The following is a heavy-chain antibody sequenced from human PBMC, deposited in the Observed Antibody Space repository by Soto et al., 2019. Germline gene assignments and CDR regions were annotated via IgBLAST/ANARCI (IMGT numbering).Heavy chain of an antibody. D-gene: IGHD3-22*01. CDR3: ARLPLNYDSSGYYSGGAFDI. J-gene: IGHJ3*02. V-gene: IGHV5-10-1*01. Sequence: GESLKISCKGSGYSFTSYWISWVRQMPGKXLEWMGRIDPSDSYTNYSPSFQGHVTISADKSISTAYLQWSSLKASDTAMYYCARLPLNYDSSGYYSGGAFDIWGQGTMVTVS. CDR2: IDPSDSYT. CDR1: GYSFTSYW.